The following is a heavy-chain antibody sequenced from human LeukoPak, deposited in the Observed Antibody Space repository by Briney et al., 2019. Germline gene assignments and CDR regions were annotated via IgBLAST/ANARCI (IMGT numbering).Heavy chain of an antibody. J-gene: IGHJ5*02. D-gene: IGHD3-10*01. Sequence: SQTLPLTCAVSGGSISSGGYSWSWIRQPPGTGLEWIGYIYHSGSTYYNPSLKSRVTISVDRSKNQFSLKLSSVTAADTAVYYCARGGLVVRGTNNWFDPWGQGTLVTVSS. CDR1: GGSISSGGYS. V-gene: IGHV4-30-2*01. CDR3: ARGGLVVRGTNNWFDP. CDR2: IYHSGST.